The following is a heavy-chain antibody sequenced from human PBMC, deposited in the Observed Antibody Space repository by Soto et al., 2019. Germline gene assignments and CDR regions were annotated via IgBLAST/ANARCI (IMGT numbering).Heavy chain of an antibody. D-gene: IGHD3-3*01. Sequence: GGSLRLSCAASGFTFSSYGMHWVRQAPGKGLEWVAVIWYDGSNKYYADSVKGRFTISRDNSKNTLYLQMNSLRAEDTAVYYCARDRLGLRFLEWRRYYYYGMDVWGQGTTVTVSS. CDR1: GFTFSSYG. CDR3: ARDRLGLRFLEWRRYYYYGMDV. CDR2: IWYDGSNK. J-gene: IGHJ6*02. V-gene: IGHV3-33*01.